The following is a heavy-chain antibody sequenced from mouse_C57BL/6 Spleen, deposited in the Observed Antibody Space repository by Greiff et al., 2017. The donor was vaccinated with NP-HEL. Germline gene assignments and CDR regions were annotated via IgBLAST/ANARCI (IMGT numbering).Heavy chain of an antibody. CDR1: GFTFRSYA. J-gene: IGHJ4*01. V-gene: IGHV5-9-1*02. CDR3: TRDEAMDY. Sequence: EVKVVESGEGLVKPGGSLKLSCAASGFTFRSYAMSWVRQTPEKRLEWVAYISSGGDYIYYADTVKGRFTISRDNARNTLYLQMSSLKSEDTAVNYCTRDEAMDYWGQGTSVTVSS. CDR2: ISSGGDYI.